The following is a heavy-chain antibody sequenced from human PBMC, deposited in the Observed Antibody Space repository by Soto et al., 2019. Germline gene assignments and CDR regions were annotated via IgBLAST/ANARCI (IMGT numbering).Heavy chain of an antibody. D-gene: IGHD4-4*01. Sequence: EVQLVESGGGLVQPGGSLRLSCVASGFTFSRYWMHWVRQVPGGGLMWVSRINSDGTMINYADSVKGRFTISRDNAKNAVSLRTNSLRAEDTALYYCLKGKDQPNTQTYSYYDQWGQGTLVTVSS. CDR1: GFTFSRYW. V-gene: IGHV3-74*01. CDR3: LKGKDQPNTQTYSYYDQ. CDR2: INSDGTMI. J-gene: IGHJ5*02.